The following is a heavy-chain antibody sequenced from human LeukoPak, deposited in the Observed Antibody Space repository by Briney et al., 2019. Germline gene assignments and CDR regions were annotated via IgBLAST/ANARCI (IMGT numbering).Heavy chain of an antibody. Sequence: GGSLRLSCTASGFTFGDYAMSWVRQAPGKGLEWVGFIRSKAYGGTTEYAASVKGRFTISRDDSKSIAYLQMNSLKTEDTAVYYCTRAHWELLYFDYWGQGTLVTVSS. CDR3: TRAHWELLYFDY. J-gene: IGHJ4*02. CDR1: GFTFGDYA. D-gene: IGHD1-26*01. V-gene: IGHV3-49*04. CDR2: IRSKAYGGTT.